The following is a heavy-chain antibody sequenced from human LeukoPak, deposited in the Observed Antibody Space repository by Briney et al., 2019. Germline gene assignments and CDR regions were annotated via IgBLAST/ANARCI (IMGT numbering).Heavy chain of an antibody. CDR2: INQDGRQK. CDR1: GFIFSNSW. CDR3: VRGDDKSAYRPGYF. V-gene: IGHV3-7*01. J-gene: IGHJ4*02. D-gene: IGHD3-3*01. Sequence: PGGSPRLSCTASGFIFSNSWMNWVRQAPGKGLEWVANINQDGRQKDYVDSAKGRFTISRDNARNSLYLQMNSLRVEDTALYYCVRGDDKSAYRPGYFWGQGALVTVSS.